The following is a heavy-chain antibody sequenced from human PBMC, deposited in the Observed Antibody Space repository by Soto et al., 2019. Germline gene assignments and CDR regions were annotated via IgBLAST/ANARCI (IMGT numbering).Heavy chain of an antibody. CDR1: GGSFSGYY. CDR3: ARELLLTMVRGNMDV. Sequence: SETLSLTCAVYGGSFSGYYWSWIRQPPGKGLEWIGEINHSGSTNYNPSLKSRVTISVDTSKNQFSLKLSSVTAADTAVYYCARELLLTMVRGNMDVWGKGTTVTVSS. V-gene: IGHV4-34*01. J-gene: IGHJ6*03. CDR2: INHSGST. D-gene: IGHD3-10*01.